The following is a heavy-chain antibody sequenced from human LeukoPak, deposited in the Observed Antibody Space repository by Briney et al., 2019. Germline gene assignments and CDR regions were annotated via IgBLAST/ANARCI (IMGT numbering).Heavy chain of an antibody. CDR1: GFSLSTSGVG. Sequence: SGPTLVKPTQTLTLTCTFSGFSLSTSGVGVGWIRQPPGKALEWLALIYWNDDKRYSPSLKSRLTITKDTSKNQAVLTMTNMDPVDTATYYCAHRPARPYDFWSGYYDWGQGTLVTVSS. CDR3: AHRPARPYDFWSGYYD. J-gene: IGHJ4*02. V-gene: IGHV2-5*01. CDR2: IYWNDDK. D-gene: IGHD3-3*01.